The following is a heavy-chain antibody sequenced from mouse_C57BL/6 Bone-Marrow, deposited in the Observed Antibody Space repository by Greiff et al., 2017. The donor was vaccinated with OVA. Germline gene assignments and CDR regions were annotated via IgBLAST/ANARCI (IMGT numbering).Heavy chain of an antibody. V-gene: IGHV1-54*01. Sequence: VQLQESGAELVRPGTSVKVSCKASGYAFTNYLIEWVKQRPGQGLEWIGVINPGSGGTNYNEKFKGKATLTADKSSSTAYMQLSSLTSEDSAVYVCARPSDGYYWFAYWGQGTLVTVSA. CDR3: ARPSDGYYWFAY. CDR1: GYAFTNYL. D-gene: IGHD2-3*01. J-gene: IGHJ3*01. CDR2: INPGSGGT.